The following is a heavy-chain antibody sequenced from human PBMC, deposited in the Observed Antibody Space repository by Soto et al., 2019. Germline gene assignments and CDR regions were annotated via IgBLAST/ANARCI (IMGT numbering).Heavy chain of an antibody. D-gene: IGHD6-13*01. V-gene: IGHV4-30-4*01. CDR1: GGSISSGNYY. CDR2: IYYSGST. J-gene: IGHJ5*02. CDR3: ARDKLEGETGYFEP. Sequence: PSETLSLTCTVSGGSISSGNYYWTWIRQPPGKGLEWIGYIYYSGSTYYNPSLQSRVTISVDTSKTQFSLKLSSVTAADTAVYYCARDKLEGETGYFEPWGQGTLVTVSS.